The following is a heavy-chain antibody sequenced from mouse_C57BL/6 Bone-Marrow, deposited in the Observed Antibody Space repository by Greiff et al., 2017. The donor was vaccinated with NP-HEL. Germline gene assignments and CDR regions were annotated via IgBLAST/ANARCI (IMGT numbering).Heavy chain of an antibody. CDR3: ARGEGTTVVATNCDV. V-gene: IGHV1-72*01. CDR2: IDPNSGGT. Sequence: VQLQQPGAELVKPGASVKLSCKASGYTFTSYWMHWVKQRPGRGLEWIGRIDPNSGGTKYNEKFKSKATLTVDKPSSTAYMQLSSLTSEDSAVYYCARGEGTTVVATNCDVWGTGTTVTVSS. CDR1: GYTFTSYW. D-gene: IGHD1-1*01. J-gene: IGHJ1*03.